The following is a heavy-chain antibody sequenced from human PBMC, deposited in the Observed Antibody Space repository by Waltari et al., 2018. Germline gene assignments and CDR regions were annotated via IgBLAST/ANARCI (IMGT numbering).Heavy chain of an antibody. D-gene: IGHD2-21*02. CDR2: LNYDGSST. J-gene: IGHJ4*02. CDR1: GFTFTSHW. Sequence: EVQLVESGGGLVQPGGSLRLSCAASGFTFTSHWMHWVRQGPGKGLEWVSRLNYDGSSTYYAEFVKGRFTISRDNAKNTLYLQMNSLRAEDTGVYYCVRGYGGDVYWGQGTLVTVSS. V-gene: IGHV3-74*01. CDR3: VRGYGGDVY.